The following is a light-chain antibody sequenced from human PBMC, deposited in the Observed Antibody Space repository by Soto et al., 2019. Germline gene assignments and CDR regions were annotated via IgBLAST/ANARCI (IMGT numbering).Light chain of an antibody. CDR3: CSYAGSYTLV. Sequence: QSVLTQPRSVSGSPGQSVTLSCTGTSSDVGGYHYVSWYQHHPGKAPKIIIYDVNKRPSGVPDRCSGSKSGNTASLTISGLQTEDEADYYCCSYAGSYTLVFGGGTKVTVL. J-gene: IGLJ2*01. CDR2: DVN. V-gene: IGLV2-11*01. CDR1: SSDVGGYHY.